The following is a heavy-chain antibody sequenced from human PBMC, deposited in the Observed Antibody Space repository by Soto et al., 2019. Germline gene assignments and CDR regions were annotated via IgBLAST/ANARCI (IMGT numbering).Heavy chain of an antibody. J-gene: IGHJ5*02. Sequence: QVQLQESGPGLVKPSQTLSLTCTVSSGSISSGGYYWSWIRQHPGKGLEWIGYIYYSGSTYDNPSLKSRVTMSVDASAIQSSLKLSALTAADTAVYCCARGVIPWGQGALVAVSS. D-gene: IGHD2-21*01. CDR1: SGSISSGGYY. CDR3: ARGVIP. V-gene: IGHV4-31*03. CDR2: IYYSGST.